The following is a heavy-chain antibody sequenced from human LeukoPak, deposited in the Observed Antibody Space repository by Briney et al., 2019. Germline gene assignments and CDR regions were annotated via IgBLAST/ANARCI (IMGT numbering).Heavy chain of an antibody. J-gene: IGHJ4*02. CDR3: ARSLLRYFDWLLFDY. Sequence: GGSLRLSCAASVFTFSSYGMHWVRQAPGKGLEWVAVIWYDGSNKYYADSVKGRFTISRDNSKNTLYLQMNSLRAEDTAVYYCARSLLRYFDWLLFDYWGQGTLVTVSS. CDR1: VFTFSSYG. CDR2: IWYDGSNK. D-gene: IGHD3-9*01. V-gene: IGHV3-33*01.